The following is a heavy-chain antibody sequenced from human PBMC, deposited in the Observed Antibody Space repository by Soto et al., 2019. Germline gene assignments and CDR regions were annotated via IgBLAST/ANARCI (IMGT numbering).Heavy chain of an antibody. Sequence: EVQLVESGGGLVQPGRSLRLSCVASGFTADDYAMHWVRQAPGKGLEWVSGISSNSDTIDYADSVKGRFTISRDNAKNSLFLQMNRLRPEDTALYYCAKDMKWGGMTTIHYFDSCGQGTLVTVSS. J-gene: IGHJ4*02. V-gene: IGHV3-9*02. CDR2: ISSNSDTI. D-gene: IGHD4-17*01. CDR3: AKDMKWGGMTTIHYFDS. CDR1: GFTADDYA.